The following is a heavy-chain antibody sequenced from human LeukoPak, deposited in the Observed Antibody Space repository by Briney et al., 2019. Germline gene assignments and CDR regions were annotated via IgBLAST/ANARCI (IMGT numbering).Heavy chain of an antibody. V-gene: IGHV3-7*01. CDR2: IKEDGSEM. CDR3: ARDLSGGRGYFGIDV. J-gene: IGHJ6*02. Sequence: GGSLRLSCAASGFIFSNCWMSWVRQAPGKGLEGVANIKEDGSEMYYVDSAKGRFTISRDNAKNSLYLQVNSLRAEDTAVYYCARDLSGGRGYFGIDVWGQGTTVTVSS. CDR1: GFIFSNCW. D-gene: IGHD3-9*01.